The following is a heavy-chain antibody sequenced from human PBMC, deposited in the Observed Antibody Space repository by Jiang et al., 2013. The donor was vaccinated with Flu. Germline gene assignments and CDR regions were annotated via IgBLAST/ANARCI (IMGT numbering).Heavy chain of an antibody. CDR2: IYWDDDK. CDR1: GFSLSTSGVG. D-gene: IGHD3-22*01. V-gene: IGHV2-5*02. Sequence: KPTQTLTLTCTFSGFSLSTSGVGVGWIRQPPGKALEWLALIYWDDDKRYSPSLKSRLTITKDTSKNQVVLTMTNMDPVDTATYYCARTEYYYDSSGYYSVVGHFDYWGQGTLVTVS. CDR3: ARTEYYYDSSGYYSVVGHFDY. J-gene: IGHJ4*02.